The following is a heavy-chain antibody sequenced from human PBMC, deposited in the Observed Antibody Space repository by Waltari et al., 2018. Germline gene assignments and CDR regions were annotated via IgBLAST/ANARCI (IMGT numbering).Heavy chain of an antibody. CDR2: IYWDDDK. D-gene: IGHD3-10*01. V-gene: IGHV2-5*02. CDR1: GFSVSTNGVA. J-gene: IGHJ1*01. CDR3: AHFNERSGRYVHH. Sequence: QITLKESGPTLVKPTQTLTLTCTLSGFSVSTNGVAVAWIRQPPGEALECLSLIYWDDDKNYSQSLKSRLTITKDTSKNQVVLTMTNKDPADTATYYCAHFNERSGRYVHHWGQGTLVTVSS.